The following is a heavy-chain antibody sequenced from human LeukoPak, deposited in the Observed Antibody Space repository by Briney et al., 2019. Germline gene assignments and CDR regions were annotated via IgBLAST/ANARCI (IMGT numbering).Heavy chain of an antibody. J-gene: IGHJ6*02. D-gene: IGHD5-24*01. Sequence: WASVKVSCKASGYTFTSYAMNWVRQAPGQGLEWMGWINTNTGNPTYAQGFTGRFVFSLDTSVSTAYLQISSLKAEDTAVHYCARGDGYSYYYYYGMDVWGQGTTVTVSS. CDR3: ARGDGYSYYYYYGMDV. V-gene: IGHV7-4-1*02. CDR2: INTNTGNP. CDR1: GYTFTSYA.